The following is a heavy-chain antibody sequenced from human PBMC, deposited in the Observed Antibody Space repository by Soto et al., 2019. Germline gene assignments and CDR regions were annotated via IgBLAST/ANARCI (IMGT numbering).Heavy chain of an antibody. D-gene: IGHD3-22*01. V-gene: IGHV5-10-1*01. Sequence: PGESLKISCKGSGYSFTSYWISWVRQMPGKGLEWMGRIDPSDSYTNYSPSFQGHVTISADKSISTAYLQWSSLKASDTAMYYCARPLEYYYDSSGYVDPPTHWGQGTMVTVSS. CDR2: IDPSDSYT. CDR1: GYSFTSYW. CDR3: ARPLEYYYDSSGYVDPPTH. J-gene: IGHJ3*01.